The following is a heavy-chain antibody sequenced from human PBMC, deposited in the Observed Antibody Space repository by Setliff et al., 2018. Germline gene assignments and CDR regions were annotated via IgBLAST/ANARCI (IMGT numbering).Heavy chain of an antibody. D-gene: IGHD3-10*01. CDR2: IDWDDAK. J-gene: IGHJ4*02. CDR1: GFSLTASGMC. CDR3: ARINMVRGVPPHLDY. Sequence: SGPTLVNPTQTLTLTCAFSGFSLTASGMCVTWIRQPPGRTLEWLARIDWDDAKYYRTSLKTRLTISKDTSKNQVVLTMTNMDPVDTATYYCARINMVRGVPPHLDYWGQGTLVTVSS. V-gene: IGHV2-70*11.